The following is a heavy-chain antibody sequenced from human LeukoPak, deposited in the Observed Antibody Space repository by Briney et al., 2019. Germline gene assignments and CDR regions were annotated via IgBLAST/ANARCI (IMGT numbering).Heavy chain of an antibody. CDR3: ARCTSTSCYHFDY. D-gene: IGHD2-2*01. CDR1: GGSISSGSYY. V-gene: IGHV4-61*09. CDR2: IYTSGST. Sequence: SETLSLTXTVSGGSISSGSYYWSWIGQPAGKGLEWIGHIYTSGSTNYNPSLKSRVTISIDTSKNQFSLKLSSVTAADTAVYYCARCTSTSCYHFDYWGQGALVTVSS. J-gene: IGHJ4*02.